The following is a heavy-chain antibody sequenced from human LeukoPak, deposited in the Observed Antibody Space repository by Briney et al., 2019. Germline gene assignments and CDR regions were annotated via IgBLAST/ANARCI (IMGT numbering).Heavy chain of an antibody. V-gene: IGHV4-30-4*01. CDR3: ARGNPAIYCSGTSCYAFDY. CDR2: IYYSGST. J-gene: IGHJ4*02. Sequence: SETLSLTCTVSGGSISSGDYYWSWIRQPPGKGLEWIGYIYYSGSTYYNPSLKSRVTISVDTSKNQFSLKLSSVTAADTAVYYCARGNPAIYCSGTSCYAFDYWGQGTLVTVSS. CDR1: GGSISSGDYY. D-gene: IGHD2-2*01.